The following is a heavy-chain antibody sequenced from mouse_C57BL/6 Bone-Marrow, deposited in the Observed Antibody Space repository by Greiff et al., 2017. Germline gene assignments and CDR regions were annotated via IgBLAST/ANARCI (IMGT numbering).Heavy chain of an antibody. CDR2: ISDGGSYT. D-gene: IGHD2-5*01. V-gene: IGHV5-4*01. CDR3: ARAYYSNPYAIDY. CDR1: GFTFSSYA. J-gene: IGHJ4*01. Sequence: EVHLVESGGGLVKPGGSLKLSCAASGFTFSSYAMSWVRQTPEKRLEWVATISDGGSYTYYPDNVTGRFPISRDNAKNNLYLQMDLLKSEDTAMYYCARAYYSNPYAIDYWGQGTSGTVSS.